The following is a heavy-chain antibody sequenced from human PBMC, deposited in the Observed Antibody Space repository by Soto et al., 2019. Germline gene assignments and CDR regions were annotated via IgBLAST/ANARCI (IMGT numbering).Heavy chain of an antibody. CDR3: AKDPRVHYYGSGSSSY. J-gene: IGHJ4*02. CDR1: GFVFSSYA. V-gene: IGHV3-23*01. Sequence: EVQLLESWGGLVQPGGSLRLSCAASGFVFSSYAMSWVRQAPGKGLEWVSTISGSGGNTYYADSVKGRFTISRDNSKNTLYLQMNSLRAEDTALYYCAKDPRVHYYGSGSSSYWGQGTLVTVSS. D-gene: IGHD3-10*01. CDR2: ISGSGGNT.